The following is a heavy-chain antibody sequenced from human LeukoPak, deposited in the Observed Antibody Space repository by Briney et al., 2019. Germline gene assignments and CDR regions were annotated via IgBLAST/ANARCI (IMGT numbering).Heavy chain of an antibody. CDR1: GGSISSYH. CDR3: ARAYGGYSGSAYNWLDP. Sequence: ASETLSLTCTVSGGSISSYHWRWVRQSPGKGLEWVGDIYYSGSTNYNPSLMKGVSISLGTSKNQSSLKLITVTAADTAVYYCARAYGGYSGSAYNWLDPWGQGTLVTVSS. J-gene: IGHJ5*02. D-gene: IGHD5-12*01. V-gene: IGHV4-59*01. CDR2: IYYSGST.